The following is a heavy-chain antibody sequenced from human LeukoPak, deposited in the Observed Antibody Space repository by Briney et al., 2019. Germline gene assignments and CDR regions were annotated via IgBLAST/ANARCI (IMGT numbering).Heavy chain of an antibody. CDR3: ARGAGGSGSYGYFDY. Sequence: ASVKVSCKASEYTFTNYYMHWVRQAPGQGLEWMGIINPSSGTTNCAQKFQGRVTMTRDTSTSTVYMELSSLRSEDTAVYYCARGAGGSGSYGYFDYWGQGTLVTVSS. CDR2: INPSSGTT. CDR1: EYTFTNYY. D-gene: IGHD3-10*01. V-gene: IGHV1-46*01. J-gene: IGHJ4*02.